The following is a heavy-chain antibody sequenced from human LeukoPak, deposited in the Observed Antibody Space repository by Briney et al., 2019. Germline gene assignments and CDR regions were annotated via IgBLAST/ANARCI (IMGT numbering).Heavy chain of an antibody. CDR1: GGSISSGDYY. CDR3: AAQRGYYGSGTLR. D-gene: IGHD3-10*01. Sequence: PSETLSHTCTVSGGSISSGDYYWSWIRQPPGKGLEWIGYLSYGGSTHFKPPLKSRATISVDTSKNQFSLKLSSVTAADTAVYFCAAQRGYYGSGTLRWGQGTLVTVSS. V-gene: IGHV4-30-4*08. CDR2: LSYGGST. J-gene: IGHJ4*02.